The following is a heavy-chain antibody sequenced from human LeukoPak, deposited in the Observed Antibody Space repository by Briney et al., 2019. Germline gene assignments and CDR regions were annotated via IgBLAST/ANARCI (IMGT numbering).Heavy chain of an antibody. Sequence: PSETLSLTCDVCGVSIRTAGYSWNWIRQPPGKGLEWIGYSHYSGRTYANPSLKSRVTISVARSKNQFSLNLSSVTAADTAVYYCARGTISYGFDYWGQGTLVTVSS. CDR1: GVSIRTAGYS. D-gene: IGHD2-2*01. J-gene: IGHJ4*02. V-gene: IGHV4-30-2*01. CDR2: SHYSGRT. CDR3: ARGTISYGFDY.